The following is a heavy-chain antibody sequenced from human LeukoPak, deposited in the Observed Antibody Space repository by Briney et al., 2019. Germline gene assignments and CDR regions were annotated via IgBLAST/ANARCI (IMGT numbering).Heavy chain of an antibody. CDR3: ARALMYRIVGAMHGMDV. CDR1: GGTFSSYA. Sequence: ASVKVSCKASGGTFSSYAISWVRQAPGQGLEWMGGIIPIFGTANYAQKFQGRVTITADESTSTAYMELSSLRSEDTAVYYCARALMYRIVGAMHGMDVWGQGTTVTVSS. V-gene: IGHV1-69*13. J-gene: IGHJ6*02. D-gene: IGHD1-26*01. CDR2: IIPIFGTA.